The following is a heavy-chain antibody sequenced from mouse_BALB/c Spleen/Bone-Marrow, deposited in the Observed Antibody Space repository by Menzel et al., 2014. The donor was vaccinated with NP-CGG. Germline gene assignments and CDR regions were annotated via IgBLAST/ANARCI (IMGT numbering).Heavy chain of an antibody. D-gene: IGHD2-4*01. Sequence: EVKVVESGGGLVKPGGSLKLSCAASGFTFSSYAMSWVRQTPERRLEWVATISSSGSYTYYPDSVKGRFTISRDNAKNTLYLQMSSLRSEDTAMFYCSRLRMITTYFDVWGAGTTVTVSS. V-gene: IGHV5-9-3*01. CDR3: SRLRMITTYFDV. CDR2: ISSSGSYT. J-gene: IGHJ1*01. CDR1: GFTFSSYA.